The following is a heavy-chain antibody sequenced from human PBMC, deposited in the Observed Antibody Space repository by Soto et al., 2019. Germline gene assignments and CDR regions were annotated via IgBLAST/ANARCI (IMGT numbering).Heavy chain of an antibody. Sequence: QLQLRASGPGLVKPSHTLSLTCTVSGGSINSGGYYWSWTRQHPGKGLEWIGYIYYSGSTYYNPSLRSRVTISVDTSKNQSSLKLSSVTAADTAVYYCARSVFPWGQGTLVTVSS. CDR1: GGSINSGGYY. CDR2: IYYSGST. CDR3: ARSVFP. J-gene: IGHJ5*02. V-gene: IGHV4-31*03.